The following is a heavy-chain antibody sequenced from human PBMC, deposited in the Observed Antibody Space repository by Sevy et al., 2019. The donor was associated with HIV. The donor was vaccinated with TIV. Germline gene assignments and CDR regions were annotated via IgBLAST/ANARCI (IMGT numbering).Heavy chain of an antibody. CDR2: IKSKTDGGTT. CDR3: TTTIAAAGTGDYYYGMDV. V-gene: IGHV3-15*01. CDR1: GFTFSNAW. Sequence: GGSLRLSGAASGFTFSNAWMSWVRQAPGKGLEWVGRIKSKTDGGTTDYAAPVKGRFTISRDDSKNTRYLQMNSLKTEDTAVYYCTTTIAAAGTGDYYYGMDVWGQGTTVTVSS. D-gene: IGHD6-13*01. J-gene: IGHJ6*02.